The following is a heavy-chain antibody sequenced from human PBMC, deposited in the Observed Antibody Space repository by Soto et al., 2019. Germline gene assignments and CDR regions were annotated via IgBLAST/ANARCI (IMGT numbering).Heavy chain of an antibody. Sequence: SVKVSCKASGGTFSSYAISWVRQAPGQGLEWMGGIIPIFGTANYAQEFQGRVTITADKSTSTAYMELSSLRSEDTAVYYCARKGVAAAGTMSFYYYYYGMDVWGQVPTGTDSS. V-gene: IGHV1-69*06. CDR1: GGTFSSYA. D-gene: IGHD6-13*01. J-gene: IGHJ6*02. CDR2: IIPIFGTA. CDR3: ARKGVAAAGTMSFYYYYYGMDV.